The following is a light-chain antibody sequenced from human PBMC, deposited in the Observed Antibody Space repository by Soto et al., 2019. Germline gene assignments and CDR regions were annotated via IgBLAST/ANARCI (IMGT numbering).Light chain of an antibody. Sequence: QSVLTQPPSVSEAPGQRVTISCTGSSSNIGAGYEAHWYQQVPGTAPKLLIYDNNNRPSGVPDRFSGSKSGTSAYLAITGLQAEDEAEYYCQSYDSSLSGYVFGTGTKLTVL. CDR3: QSYDSSLSGYV. CDR2: DNN. J-gene: IGLJ1*01. V-gene: IGLV1-40*01. CDR1: SSNIGAGYE.